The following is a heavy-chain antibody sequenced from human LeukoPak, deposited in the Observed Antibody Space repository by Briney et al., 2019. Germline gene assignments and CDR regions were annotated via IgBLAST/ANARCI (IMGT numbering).Heavy chain of an antibody. J-gene: IGHJ4*02. CDR2: MNPNSGNT. V-gene: IGHV1-8*01. Sequence: ASVKVSCKASGYTFTSYDINWVRQATGQGLEWMGWMNPNSGNTGYAQKFQGRVTMTTDTSTSTAYMELRSLRSDDAAVYYCAREGPYYFDYWGQGTLVTVSS. CDR1: GYTFTSYD. CDR3: AREGPYYFDY.